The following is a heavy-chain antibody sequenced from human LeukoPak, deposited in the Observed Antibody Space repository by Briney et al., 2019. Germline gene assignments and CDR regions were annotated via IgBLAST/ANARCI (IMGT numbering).Heavy chain of an antibody. J-gene: IGHJ6*03. CDR3: ARVGYSSGWTHRIYYYYIDV. CDR1: GGSISSYY. V-gene: IGHV4-59*01. CDR2: IYYSGST. Sequence: PSETLSLTCTVSGGSISSYYWSWIRQPPGKGLEWIGYIYYSGSTNYNPSLKSRATISVDTSKNQFSLKLSSVTAADTAVYYCARVGYSSGWTHRIYYYYIDVWGKGTTVTISS. D-gene: IGHD6-19*01.